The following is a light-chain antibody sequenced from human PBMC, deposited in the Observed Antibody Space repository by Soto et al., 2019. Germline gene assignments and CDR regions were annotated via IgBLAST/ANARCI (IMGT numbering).Light chain of an antibody. CDR1: SSDVGGYNY. Sequence: QPVLTQPASVSGSPGQSITISCTGTSSDVGGYNYVSWYQQYPGKAPKLMIYEVSNRPSGVSNRFSGSKSGDTASLTISGLQAEDEADYYCSSYTSTSTLVVFGTGTKLTVL. J-gene: IGLJ1*01. V-gene: IGLV2-14*01. CDR2: EVS. CDR3: SSYTSTSTLVV.